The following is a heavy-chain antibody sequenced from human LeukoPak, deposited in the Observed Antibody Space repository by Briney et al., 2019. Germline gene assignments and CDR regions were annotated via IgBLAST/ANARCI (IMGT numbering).Heavy chain of an antibody. CDR3: ATTYYYGSGSYYNVPYYFDY. V-gene: IGHV1-69*01. CDR2: IIPIFGTA. Sequence: SVKVSCKASGGTFSSYAISWVRQAPGQGLEWMGGIIPIFGTANYAQKFQGRVTITADESTSTAYMEPSSLRSEDTAVYYCATTYYYGSGSYYNVPYYFDYWGQGTLVTVSS. J-gene: IGHJ4*02. CDR1: GGTFSSYA. D-gene: IGHD3-10*01.